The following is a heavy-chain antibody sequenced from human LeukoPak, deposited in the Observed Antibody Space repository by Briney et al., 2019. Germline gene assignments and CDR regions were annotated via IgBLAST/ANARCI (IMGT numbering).Heavy chain of an antibody. V-gene: IGHV1-24*01. Sequence: ASVKVSCKVSGYTLTELSMHWVRQAPGKGLEWMGGFDPEDGETIYAQKFQGRVTMTRDTSISTAYMELSRLRSDDTAVYYCARASRWLQFVSAFDIWGQGTMVTVSS. D-gene: IGHD5-24*01. CDR3: ARASRWLQFVSAFDI. CDR2: FDPEDGET. CDR1: GYTLTELS. J-gene: IGHJ3*02.